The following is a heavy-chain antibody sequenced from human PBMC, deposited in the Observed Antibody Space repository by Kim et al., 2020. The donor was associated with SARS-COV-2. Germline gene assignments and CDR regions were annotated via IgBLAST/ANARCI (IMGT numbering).Heavy chain of an antibody. CDR2: IYHSGST. CDR3: ARGLLYYYGSGSYYPNLFDY. Sequence: EPLSLTCTVSGYSISSGYYWGWIRQPPGKGLEWIGSIYHSGSTYYNPSLKSRVTISVDTSKNQFSLKLSSVTAADTAVYYCARGLLYYYGSGSYYPNLFDYWGQGTLVTVSS. V-gene: IGHV4-38-2*02. CDR1: GYSISSGYY. J-gene: IGHJ4*02. D-gene: IGHD3-10*01.